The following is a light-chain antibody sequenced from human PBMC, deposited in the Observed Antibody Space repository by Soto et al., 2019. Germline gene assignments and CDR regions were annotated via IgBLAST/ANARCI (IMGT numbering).Light chain of an antibody. V-gene: IGLV2-11*01. J-gene: IGLJ3*02. CDR1: SSDVGAYNY. CDR2: DVS. CDR3: CSYAGSYSWV. Sequence: QSALTQPRSVSGSPGQSVTISCTGTSSDVGAYNYVSWYQHHPGKAPKVMIYDVSERPSGVPDRFSGSKSDNKAYLTISGPQAEDEADYYCCSYAGSYSWVFGGGTKLTVL.